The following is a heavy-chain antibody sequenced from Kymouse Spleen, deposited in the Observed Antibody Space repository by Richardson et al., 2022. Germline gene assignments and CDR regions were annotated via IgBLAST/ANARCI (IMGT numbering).Heavy chain of an antibody. V-gene: IGHV5-51*01. D-gene: IGHD3-10*01. J-gene: IGHJ6*02. CDR2: IYPGDSDT. Sequence: EVQLVQSGAEVKKPGESLKISCKGSGYSFTSYWIGWVRQMPGKGLEWMGIIYPGDSDTRYSPSFQGQVTISADKSISTAYLQWSSLKASDTAMYYCATGYYYGSGSSFYYYYGMDVWGQGTTVTVSS. CDR3: ATGYYYGSGSSFYYYYGMDV. CDR1: GYSFTSYW.